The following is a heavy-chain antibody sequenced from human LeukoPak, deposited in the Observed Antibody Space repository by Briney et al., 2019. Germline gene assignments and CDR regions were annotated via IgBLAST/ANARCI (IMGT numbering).Heavy chain of an antibody. CDR1: GGSISGYY. D-gene: IGHD3-22*01. Sequence: PSETLSLTCTVSGGSISGYYWSWIRQPPGKGLEWIGYIYYSGSTNYNPSLKSRVTISVDTSKNQFSLKLSSVTAADTAVYYCARTTYDSSGYYSRFDYWGQGTLVTVSS. CDR2: IYYSGST. CDR3: ARTTYDSSGYYSRFDY. J-gene: IGHJ4*02. V-gene: IGHV4-59*08.